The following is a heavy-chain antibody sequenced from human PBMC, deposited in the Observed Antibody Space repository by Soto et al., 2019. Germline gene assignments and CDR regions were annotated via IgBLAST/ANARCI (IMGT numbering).Heavy chain of an antibody. V-gene: IGHV6-1*01. J-gene: IGHJ5*02. CDR3: ARACRGNSCYSSLMDCFDP. Sequence: PSPTISLTCAISGDSVSSNSAAWNWIRPSPSRGLEWLGRTFYRSKWYSDYAVSVKRRITINPDTSKNQFSLQLNSVTPEDTAVYYCARACRGNSCYSSLMDCFDPWGQGTLVTVSS. CDR2: TFYRSKWYS. D-gene: IGHD2-15*01. CDR1: GDSVSSNSAA.